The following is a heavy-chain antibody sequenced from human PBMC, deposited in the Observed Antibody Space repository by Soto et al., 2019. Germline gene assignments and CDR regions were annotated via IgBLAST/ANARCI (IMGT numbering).Heavy chain of an antibody. V-gene: IGHV1-46*01. CDR3: VRDTIVVVVAAIMDRWFDP. CDR1: GYTFTSYY. Sequence: ASVKVSCKASGYTFTSYYMHWVRQAPGQGLEWMGIINPSGGSTSYAQKFQGRVTMTRDTSTSTVYMELSSLRFEDTADYYCVRDTIVVVVAAIMDRWFDPWGQGTLVTVSS. CDR2: INPSGGST. J-gene: IGHJ5*02. D-gene: IGHD2-15*01.